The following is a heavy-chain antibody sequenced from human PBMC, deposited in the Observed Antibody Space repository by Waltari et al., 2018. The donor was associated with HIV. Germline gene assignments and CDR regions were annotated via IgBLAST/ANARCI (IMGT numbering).Heavy chain of an antibody. CDR2: IHYGGRL. CDR1: GYFIGNGYY. CDR3: AGDEGQYTGYDWGACHI. J-gene: IGHJ3*02. V-gene: IGHV4-38-2*02. Sequence: QVQLQESGPGLVKSSETLSLTCAVSGYFIGNGYYWGWIRPPPGRGLEWIGSIHYGGRLHYTPALKSRVTISVDMSNNQFSRNLNSVSAADTAVYDCAGDEGQYTGYDWGACHIWGRGTMVTVAS. D-gene: IGHD5-12*01.